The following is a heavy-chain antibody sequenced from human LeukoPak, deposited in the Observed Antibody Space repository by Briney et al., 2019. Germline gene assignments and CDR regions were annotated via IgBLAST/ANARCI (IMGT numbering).Heavy chain of an antibody. J-gene: IGHJ3*02. D-gene: IGHD6-13*01. CDR1: GFXFSTYA. V-gene: IGHV3-23*01. Sequence: GGSLRLSCGASGFXFSTYAISWVRQAPGKGLEWISAINSGGSTYYADSLKGRFTISRDNSKNTLYLQMNSLRADDTAVYYCAKDWPSEWQQLPDYDAFDIWGQGTMVTVSS. CDR3: AKDWPSEWQQLPDYDAFDI. CDR2: INSGGST.